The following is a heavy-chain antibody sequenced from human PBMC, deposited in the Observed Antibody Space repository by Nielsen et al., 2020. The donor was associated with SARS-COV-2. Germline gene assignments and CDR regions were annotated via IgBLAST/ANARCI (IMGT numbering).Heavy chain of an antibody. J-gene: IGHJ4*02. Sequence: GGSLRLSCAASGFTFSTYSMNWVRQAPGKGLEWVSNISFSSSIIYYADSVNGRFTISRDNAKNSLYLQMNSLRAEDTAVYYCARDLNKGSPTYDYWGQGTQVTVSS. D-gene: IGHD2/OR15-2a*01. CDR3: ARDLNKGSPTYDY. CDR1: GFTFSTYS. V-gene: IGHV3-48*04. CDR2: ISFSSSII.